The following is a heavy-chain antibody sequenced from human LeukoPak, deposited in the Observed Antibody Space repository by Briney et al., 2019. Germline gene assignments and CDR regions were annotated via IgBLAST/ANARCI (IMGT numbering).Heavy chain of an antibody. J-gene: IGHJ4*02. Sequence: PGGSLRLSCAASGFTVSSNYMSWVRQAPGKGLEWVSGISWNSGSIGYADSVKGRFTISRDNAKNSLYLQMNSLRAEDTALYYCAKDGRLYDSSGYYDYWGQGTLVTVSS. CDR1: GFTVSSNY. CDR3: AKDGRLYDSSGYYDY. D-gene: IGHD3-22*01. CDR2: ISWNSGSI. V-gene: IGHV3-9*01.